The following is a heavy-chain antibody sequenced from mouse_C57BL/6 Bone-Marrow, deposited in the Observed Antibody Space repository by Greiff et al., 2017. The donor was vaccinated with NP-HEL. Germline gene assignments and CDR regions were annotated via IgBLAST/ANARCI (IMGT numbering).Heavy chain of an antibody. V-gene: IGHV1-82*01. CDR2: IYPGDGDT. CDR3: ARSSRFAY. CDR1: GYAFSSSW. J-gene: IGHJ3*01. Sequence: VQVVESGPELVKPGASVKISCKASGYAFSSSWMNWVKQRPGKGLEWIGRIYPGDGDTNYNGKFKGKATLTADKSSSTAYMQLSSLTSEDSAVYFCARSSRFAYWGQGTLVTVSA.